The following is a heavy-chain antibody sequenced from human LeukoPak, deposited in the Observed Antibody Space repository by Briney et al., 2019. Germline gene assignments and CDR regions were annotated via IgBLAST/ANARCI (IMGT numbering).Heavy chain of an antibody. D-gene: IGHD6-19*01. CDR3: AKGGAMADKYYQE. CDR1: EFTFSSYA. Sequence: GGSLRLSCAASEFTFSSYAMRWVRQAPGKGLEWVSSTTDSGSRTYYADSVKGRFTISRDNSKNMLYLQMNSLRAEDTAVYYCAKGGAMADKYYQEWGQGTLVTVSS. CDR2: TTDSGSRT. J-gene: IGHJ1*01. V-gene: IGHV3-23*01.